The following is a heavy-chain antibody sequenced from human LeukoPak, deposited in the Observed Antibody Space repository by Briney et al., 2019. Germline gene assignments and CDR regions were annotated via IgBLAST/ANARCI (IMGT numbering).Heavy chain of an antibody. V-gene: IGHV3-30*18. CDR2: ISYDGSNK. J-gene: IGHJ4*02. CDR3: AKDLTFAGTEFHHRTLPEADY. CDR1: GFTFSSYG. D-gene: IGHD1-1*01. Sequence: GSLRLSCAASGFTFSSYGMHWVRQAPGKGLEWVAVISYDGSNKYYADSVKGRFTISRDNSKNTLYLQMNSLRAEDTAVYYCAKDLTFAGTEFHHRTLPEADYWGQGTLVTVSS.